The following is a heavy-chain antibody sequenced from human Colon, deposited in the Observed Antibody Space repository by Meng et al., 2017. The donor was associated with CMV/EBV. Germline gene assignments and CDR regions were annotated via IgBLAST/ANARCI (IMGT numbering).Heavy chain of an antibody. J-gene: IGHJ5*02. CDR1: GGTFDTST. V-gene: IGHV1-69*01. CDR3: ARGKQAGFDL. Sequence: QVQPVQSGAEGKKPGSSVKVSCKASGGTFDTSTFSWVGQAPGQGLEWMGGIIPMFGSPSYSQKFRGRVTITADELEVNSLRSEDTAVYYCARGKQAGFDLWGQGTLVTVSS. CDR2: IIPMFGSP. D-gene: IGHD6-13*01.